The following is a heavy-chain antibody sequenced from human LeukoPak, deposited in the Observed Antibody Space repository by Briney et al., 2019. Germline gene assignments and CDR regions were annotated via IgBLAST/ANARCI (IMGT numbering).Heavy chain of an antibody. D-gene: IGHD3-10*01. Sequence: ASVKVSCKASGYIFTSYYIHWVRQAPGQGLEWMGIINPSVGSTTHAQKFQGGVTMTRDTSTSTVYMELSRLRSEDTAVYYCAKESLRDGSGSYYFDYWGQGTLVTVSS. CDR2: INPSVGST. J-gene: IGHJ4*02. V-gene: IGHV1-46*01. CDR3: AKESLRDGSGSYYFDY. CDR1: GYIFTSYY.